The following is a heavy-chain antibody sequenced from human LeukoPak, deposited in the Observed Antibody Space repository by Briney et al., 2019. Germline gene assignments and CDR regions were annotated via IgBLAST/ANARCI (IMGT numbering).Heavy chain of an antibody. Sequence: SETLSLTCTVSGGSISSYYWSWIQQPPGKGLEWIGYIYYSGSTNYNPSLKSRVTISVDTSKNQFSLKLSSVTAADTAVYYCARGDNYYGSGSYLFDYWGQGTLVTVSS. V-gene: IGHV4-59*01. CDR2: IYYSGST. D-gene: IGHD3-10*01. CDR1: GGSISSYY. CDR3: ARGDNYYGSGSYLFDY. J-gene: IGHJ4*02.